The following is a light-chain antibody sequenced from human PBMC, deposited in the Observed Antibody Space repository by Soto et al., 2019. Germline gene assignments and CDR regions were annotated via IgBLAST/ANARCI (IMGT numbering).Light chain of an antibody. J-gene: IGKJ2*01. CDR2: AAS. CDR3: QQSYSTPLYT. V-gene: IGKV1-39*01. CDR1: QSTSSY. Sequence: DIQMTQSPSSLSASVGDRVTITCLARQSTSSYLYWYQQKPGKAPKLLIYAASSLQSGVASRFSGSGSGTDFPLTSSSLQPEDFATYYCQQSYSTPLYTFGQGTKLEIK.